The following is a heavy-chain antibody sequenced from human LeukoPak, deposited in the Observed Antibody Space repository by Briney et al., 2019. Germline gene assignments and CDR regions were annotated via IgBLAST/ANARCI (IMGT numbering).Heavy chain of an antibody. CDR1: GDSISRYY. CDR3: AREDGYNMDDAFDI. D-gene: IGHD5-24*01. CDR2: VYYSGST. V-gene: IGHV4-59*05. Sequence: SETLSLTCTVSGDSISRYYWSWIRQPPGKGLEWIGSVYYSGSTFHNPSLRSRVTLSVDTSKNQFSLRLRSVTAADTAVYYCAREDGYNMDDAFDIWGQGTMVSVSS. J-gene: IGHJ3*02.